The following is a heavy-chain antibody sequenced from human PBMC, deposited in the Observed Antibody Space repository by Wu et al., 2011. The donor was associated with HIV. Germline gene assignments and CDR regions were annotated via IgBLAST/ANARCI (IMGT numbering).Heavy chain of an antibody. CDR2: IDTYNGDT. CDR3: ARDEGLQPGWFDP. D-gene: IGHD4-11*01. V-gene: IGHV1-18*01. Sequence: QVQLVQSGAEVKKPGASVKVSCKTSGYTFSTYGISWVRQAPGQGLEWMGWIDTYNGDTNYAQKIQGRLTMTTDTFTSTAYMELRSLRSDDTAVYYCARDEGLQPGWFDPWAREPWSPSPQ. CDR1: GYTFSTYG. J-gene: IGHJ5*02.